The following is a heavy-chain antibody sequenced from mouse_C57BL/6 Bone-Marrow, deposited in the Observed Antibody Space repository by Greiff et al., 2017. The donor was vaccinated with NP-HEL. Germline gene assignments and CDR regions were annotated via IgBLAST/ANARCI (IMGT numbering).Heavy chain of an antibody. D-gene: IGHD1-1*01. V-gene: IGHV5-4*01. J-gene: IGHJ2*01. Sequence: EVHLVESGGGLVKPGGSLKLSCAASGFTFSSYAMSWVRQTPEKRLEWVATISDSGSYTYYPDNVKGRFTISRDNAKNNRYLQMSHLKSEDTAMYYCARYYYGSSYFDYWGQGTTLTVSS. CDR3: ARYYYGSSYFDY. CDR1: GFTFSSYA. CDR2: ISDSGSYT.